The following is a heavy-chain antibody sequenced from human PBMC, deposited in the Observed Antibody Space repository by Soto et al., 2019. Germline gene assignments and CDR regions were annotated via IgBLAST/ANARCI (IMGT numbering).Heavy chain of an antibody. CDR3: ARRSSGWYFDY. J-gene: IGHJ4*02. CDR2: MNPNSGNT. Sequence: GASVKVSCKASGYTFTSYDINWVRQATGQGLEWMGWMNPNSGNTGYAQEFQGRVTMTRDPSISTAYMELSSLRAEDTAVYYCARRSSGWYFDYWGQGTLVTVSS. CDR1: GYTFTSYD. D-gene: IGHD6-19*01. V-gene: IGHV1-8*01.